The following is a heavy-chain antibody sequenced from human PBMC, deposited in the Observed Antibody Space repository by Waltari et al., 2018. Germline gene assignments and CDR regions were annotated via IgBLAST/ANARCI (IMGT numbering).Heavy chain of an antibody. CDR3: ASLREDGSGSYYFDY. Sequence: QVQLQQWGAGLLKPSETLSLTCAVYGGSFSGYYWSWIRQPPGKGLEWIGEINHRGSTNYNPSLKSRVTISVDTSKNQFSLKLSSVTAADTAVYYCASLREDGSGSYYFDYWGQGTLVTVSS. V-gene: IGHV4-34*01. CDR1: GGSFSGYY. J-gene: IGHJ4*02. D-gene: IGHD3-10*01. CDR2: INHRGST.